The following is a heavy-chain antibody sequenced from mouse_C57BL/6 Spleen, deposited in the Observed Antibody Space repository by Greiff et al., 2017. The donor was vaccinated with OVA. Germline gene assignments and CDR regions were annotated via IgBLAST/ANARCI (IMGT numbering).Heavy chain of an antibody. Sequence: EVQLQQSGPELVKPGASVKISCKASGYSFTDYNMNWVKQSNGQSLEWIGVINPRYGTTSYNQKFKGKATLTVDQSSSTAYMQLNSLTSEDSADYDCARRRSKYDGYFDVWGTGTTLTVSS. V-gene: IGHV1-39*01. CDR3: ARRRSKYDGYFDV. D-gene: IGHD2-5*01. J-gene: IGHJ1*03. CDR2: INPRYGTT. CDR1: GYSFTDYN.